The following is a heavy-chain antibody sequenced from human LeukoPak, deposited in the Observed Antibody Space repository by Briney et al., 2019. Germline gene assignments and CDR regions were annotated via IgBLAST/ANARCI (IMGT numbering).Heavy chain of an antibody. Sequence: SETLSLTCTVSDGSISNYYWSWIRQPPGRGLEWIGSIYHGETTYYNPSLKTRLTISLDTSKNQFSLKLSSVTAADTAVYYCASNWSDFDYWGQGILVTVSS. CDR3: ASNWSDFDY. CDR2: IYHGETT. J-gene: IGHJ4*02. V-gene: IGHV4-59*08. CDR1: DGSISNYY. D-gene: IGHD1-1*01.